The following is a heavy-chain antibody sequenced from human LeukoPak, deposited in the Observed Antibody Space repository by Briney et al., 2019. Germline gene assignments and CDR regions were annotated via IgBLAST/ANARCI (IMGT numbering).Heavy chain of an antibody. Sequence: SETLSLTCTVSGGSISSYYWNWIRQSPGKGLEWIGYIYYSGSTTYNPSLKSRVTISVDTSKNQFSLKLSSVTAADTAVYYCARRGGGKEFDYWGQGTLVTVSS. D-gene: IGHD4-23*01. CDR3: ARRGGGKEFDY. V-gene: IGHV4-59*08. J-gene: IGHJ4*02. CDR2: IYYSGST. CDR1: GGSISSYY.